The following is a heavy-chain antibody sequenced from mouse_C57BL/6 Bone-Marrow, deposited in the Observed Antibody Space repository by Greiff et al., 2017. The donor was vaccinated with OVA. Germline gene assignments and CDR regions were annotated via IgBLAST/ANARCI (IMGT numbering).Heavy chain of an antibody. CDR2: IYPGSGST. CDR3: ARDGTKYY. D-gene: IGHD4-1*01. Sequence: VQLQQPGAELVKPGASVKMSCKASGYTFTSYWITWVKQRPGQGLEWIGDIYPGSGSTNYNEKFKSKATLTGDTSSSTAYMQLSSLTSEDSAVYYCARDGTKYYWGQGTTLTVSS. J-gene: IGHJ2*01. CDR1: GYTFTSYW. V-gene: IGHV1-55*01.